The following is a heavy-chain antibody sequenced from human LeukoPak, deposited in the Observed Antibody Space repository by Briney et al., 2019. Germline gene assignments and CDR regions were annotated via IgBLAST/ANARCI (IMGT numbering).Heavy chain of an antibody. Sequence: GGSLRLSCAASGFTFSSYSMNWVRQAPGKGQEWVSYISSSSSTIYYADSVKGRFTISRDNAKNSLYLQMNSLRAEDTAVYYCARSKNDYSNYVPYWGQGTLVTVSS. CDR3: ARSKNDYSNYVPY. V-gene: IGHV3-48*01. J-gene: IGHJ4*02. CDR1: GFTFSSYS. CDR2: ISSSSSTI. D-gene: IGHD4-11*01.